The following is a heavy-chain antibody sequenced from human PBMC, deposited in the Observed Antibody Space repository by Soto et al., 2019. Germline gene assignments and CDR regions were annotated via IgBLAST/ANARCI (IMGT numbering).Heavy chain of an antibody. V-gene: IGHV4-59*01. CDR3: ARDGDNWNSFDY. CDR2: IYYSGST. D-gene: IGHD1-20*01. J-gene: IGHJ4*02. Sequence: PSETLSLTCTVSGGSISSYYWSWIRQPPGKGLEWIGYIYYSGSTNYNPSLKSRVTISVDTSKNQFSLKLSSVTAADTAVYYCARDGDNWNSFDYWGQGTLVTVSS. CDR1: GGSISSYY.